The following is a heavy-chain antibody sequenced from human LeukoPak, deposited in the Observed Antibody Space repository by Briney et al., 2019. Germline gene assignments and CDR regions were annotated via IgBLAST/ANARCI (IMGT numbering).Heavy chain of an antibody. CDR3: IIRVGATDFDY. V-gene: IGHV1-2*02. Sequence: ASVKVSCKASGYTFTGYYMHWVRPAPAQGLVWMGWINPNSGGTNYAQKFQGRVTMTRDTSISTAYMELCRLRSDDTAVYYCIIRVGATDFDYWGQGTLVTVSS. J-gene: IGHJ4*02. CDR1: GYTFTGYY. CDR2: INPNSGGT. D-gene: IGHD1-26*01.